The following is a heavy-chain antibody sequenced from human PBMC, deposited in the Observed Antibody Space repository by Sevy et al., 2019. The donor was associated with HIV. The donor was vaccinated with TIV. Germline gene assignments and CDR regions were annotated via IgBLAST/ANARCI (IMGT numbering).Heavy chain of an antibody. J-gene: IGHJ6*01. Sequence: GGSLRLSCAASGFTFSSYSMNWVRQAPGKGLEWVSSISSSSSYIYYADSVKGRFTFSGGNAKNSLYLQMNSLRAEYTAVYYWARDDSNTIFGVVIGHHGMDVWGPGSTVTVS. V-gene: IGHV3-21*01. CDR3: ARDDSNTIFGVVIGHHGMDV. CDR1: GFTFSSYS. CDR2: ISSSSSYI. D-gene: IGHD3-3*01.